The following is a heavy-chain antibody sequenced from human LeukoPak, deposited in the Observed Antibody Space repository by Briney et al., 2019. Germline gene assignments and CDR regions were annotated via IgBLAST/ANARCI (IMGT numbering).Heavy chain of an antibody. CDR1: GFTFDDYG. Sequence: GGSLRLSCAASGFTFDDYGMSWVRQAPGKGLEWVSGINWNGGSTGYADSVKGRFTISRDNAKNSLYLQMNSLRAEDTALYYCGRGPGLGYGWGSYCDYWGQGTLVTVSS. J-gene: IGHJ4*02. CDR3: GRGPGLGYGWGSYCDY. CDR2: INWNGGST. V-gene: IGHV3-20*04. D-gene: IGHD3-10*01.